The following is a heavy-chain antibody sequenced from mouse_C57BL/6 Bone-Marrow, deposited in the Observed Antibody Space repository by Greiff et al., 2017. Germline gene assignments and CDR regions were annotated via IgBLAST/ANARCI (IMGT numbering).Heavy chain of an antibody. Sequence: VKLQESGPGLVAPSQSLSITCPVSGFSLTSYGVHWVRQPPGKGLEWLVVIWSDGSTTYNSALKSRLSISKDNSKSQVFLKMNSLQTDDTAMYYCATHYDYDERDYAMDYWGQGTSVTVSS. CDR3: ATHYDYDERDYAMDY. D-gene: IGHD2-4*01. CDR1: GFSLTSYG. CDR2: IWSDGST. J-gene: IGHJ4*01. V-gene: IGHV2-6*03.